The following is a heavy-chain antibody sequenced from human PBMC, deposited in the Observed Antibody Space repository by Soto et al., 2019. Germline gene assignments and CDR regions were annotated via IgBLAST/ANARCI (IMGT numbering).Heavy chain of an antibody. D-gene: IGHD5-12*01. Sequence: GGSLRLSCAASGFTFSSYGMHWVRQAPGKGLEWVAVIWYDGSNKYYADSVKGRFTISRDNSKNTLYLQMNSLRAEDTAVYYCAREGGDYFRRNGMDVWGQGTTVTVSS. V-gene: IGHV3-33*01. CDR1: GFTFSSYG. CDR3: AREGGDYFRRNGMDV. J-gene: IGHJ6*02. CDR2: IWYDGSNK.